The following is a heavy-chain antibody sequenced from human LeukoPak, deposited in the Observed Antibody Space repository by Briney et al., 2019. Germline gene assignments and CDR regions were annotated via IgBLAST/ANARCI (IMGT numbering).Heavy chain of an antibody. V-gene: IGHV3-48*03. Sequence: GGSLRLSCAASGFTFSSYEMNWVRQAPGKGLEWVSYISSSGSTTYYADSVKGRFTISRDNAKNSLYLQMNSLRAEDTAVYYCARDPYSGYEYFDYWGQGTLATVSS. CDR2: ISSSGSTT. CDR3: ARDPYSGYEYFDY. CDR1: GFTFSSYE. D-gene: IGHD5-12*01. J-gene: IGHJ4*02.